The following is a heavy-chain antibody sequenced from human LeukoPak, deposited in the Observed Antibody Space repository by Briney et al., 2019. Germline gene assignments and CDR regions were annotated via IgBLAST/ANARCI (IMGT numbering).Heavy chain of an antibody. J-gene: IGHJ4*02. CDR1: GFTFSSYS. V-gene: IGHV3-7*01. CDR3: ARGGGYYYFDY. Sequence: GGSLRLSCAASGFTFSSYSMNWVRQAPGKGLEWVANIKQDGSEKYYVDSVKGRFTISRDNAKNSLYLQMNSLRAEDTAVYYCARGGGYYYFDYWGQGTLVTVSS. D-gene: IGHD3-22*01. CDR2: IKQDGSEK.